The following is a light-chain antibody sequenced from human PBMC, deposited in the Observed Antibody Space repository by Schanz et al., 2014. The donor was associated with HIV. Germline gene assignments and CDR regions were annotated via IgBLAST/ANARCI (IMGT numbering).Light chain of an antibody. CDR3: SSHTSSSTL. Sequence: QSALTQPASVSGSPGQSITISCTGTSSDVGGYNYVSWYQQHPDKAPKLIIYDVSNRPSGVSDRFSGSKSGNTASLTISGLQAEDEADYYCSSHTSSSTLFGGGTKLTVL. CDR2: DVS. V-gene: IGLV2-14*01. J-gene: IGLJ2*01. CDR1: SSDVGGYNY.